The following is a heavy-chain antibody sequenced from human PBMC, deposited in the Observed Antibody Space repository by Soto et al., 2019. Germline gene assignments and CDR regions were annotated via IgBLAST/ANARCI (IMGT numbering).Heavy chain of an antibody. CDR1: GYTFTSYG. D-gene: IGHD4-17*01. CDR2: ISAYNGNT. J-gene: IGHJ4*02. V-gene: IGHV1-18*04. Sequence: DSGQVACKASGYTFTSYGISWVRQARGQGLEWMGWISAYNGNTNYAQKLQGRVTMTTDTSTSTAYMELRSLRSDDTAVYYCANSWTTLTTGFDFWGQGALVTVSS. CDR3: ANSWTTLTTGFDF.